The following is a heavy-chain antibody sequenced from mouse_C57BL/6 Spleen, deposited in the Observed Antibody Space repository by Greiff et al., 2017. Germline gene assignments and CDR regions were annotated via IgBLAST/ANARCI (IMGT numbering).Heavy chain of an antibody. CDR3: ARYRYYYGTLYAMDY. Sequence: QVQLKQPGTELVKPGASVKLSCKASGYTFTSYWMHWVKQRPGQGLEWIGNINPSNGGTNYNEKFKSKATLTVDKSSSTAYMQLSSLTSEDSAVYYCARYRYYYGTLYAMDYWGQGTSVTVSS. CDR1: GYTFTSYW. CDR2: INPSNGGT. D-gene: IGHD1-1*01. J-gene: IGHJ4*01. V-gene: IGHV1-53*01.